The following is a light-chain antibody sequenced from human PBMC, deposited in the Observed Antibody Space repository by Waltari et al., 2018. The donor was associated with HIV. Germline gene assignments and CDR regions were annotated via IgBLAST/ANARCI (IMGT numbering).Light chain of an antibody. V-gene: IGKV4-1*01. CDR2: WAS. CDR3: QQFYSSPLT. J-gene: IGKJ2*01. CDR1: QSLLYTSNNKNC. Sequence: DIVMTQSPDSLALSLGEGATINCKSSQSLLYTSNNKNCLAWDQQKPGQPPKLLIYWASTRESVVPDRFSGSESETDFTLTISGLQAEDVAVYYCQQFYSSPLTFGQGTSLEIK.